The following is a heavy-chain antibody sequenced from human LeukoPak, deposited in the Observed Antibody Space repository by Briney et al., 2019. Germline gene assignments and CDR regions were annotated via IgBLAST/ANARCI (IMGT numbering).Heavy chain of an antibody. Sequence: GGSLRLSCAASGFTFSSYWMHWVRQAPGKGLVWVSRINSDGSSTSYADSVKGRFTISRDNAKNTLYLQMNSLKAEDTAVYYCAGAQQPPPWFDPWGQGTLVTVSS. V-gene: IGHV3-74*01. D-gene: IGHD6-13*01. CDR2: INSDGSST. CDR3: AGAQQPPPWFDP. CDR1: GFTFSSYW. J-gene: IGHJ5*02.